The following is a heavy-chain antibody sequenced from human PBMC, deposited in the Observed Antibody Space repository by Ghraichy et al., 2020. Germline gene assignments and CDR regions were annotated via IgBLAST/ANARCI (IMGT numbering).Heavy chain of an antibody. V-gene: IGHV3-21*01. D-gene: IGHD5-18*01. CDR3: AAPSYGYMDY. CDR1: GFTFSSYS. CDR2: ISSSSSYI. Sequence: LSLTCAASGFTFSSYSMNWVRQAPGKGLEWVSSISSSSSYIYYADSVKGRFTISRDNAKNSLYLQMNSLRAEDTAVYYCAAPSYGYMDYWGQGTLVTVSS. J-gene: IGHJ4*02.